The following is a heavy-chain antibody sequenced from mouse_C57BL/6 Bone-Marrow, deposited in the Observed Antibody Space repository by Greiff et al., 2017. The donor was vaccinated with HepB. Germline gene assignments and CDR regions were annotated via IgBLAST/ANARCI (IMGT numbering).Heavy chain of an antibody. CDR3: VRHERALYGYNYAMDY. Sequence: EVQRVESGGGLVQPKGSLKLSCAASGFSFNTYAMNWVRQAPGKGLEWVARIRSKSNNYATYYADSVKDRFTISRDDSESMLYLQMNNLKTEDTAMYYCVRHERALYGYNYAMDYWGQGTSVTVSS. D-gene: IGHD2-2*01. V-gene: IGHV10-1*01. CDR2: IRSKSNNYAT. J-gene: IGHJ4*01. CDR1: GFSFNTYA.